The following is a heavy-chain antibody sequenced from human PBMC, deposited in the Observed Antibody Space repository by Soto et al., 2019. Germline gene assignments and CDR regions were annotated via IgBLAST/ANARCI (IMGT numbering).Heavy chain of an antibody. CDR1: GFTFSSYG. D-gene: IGHD2-2*01. Sequence: QVQLVESGGGVVQPGRSLRLSCAASGFTFSSYGMHWVRQAPGKGLEWVAVIWYDGSNKYYADSVKGRFTISRDNSKNTLYLQMNSLRAEDTAVYYCARHAQHSGFDYWGQGTLVTVSS. V-gene: IGHV3-33*01. J-gene: IGHJ4*02. CDR2: IWYDGSNK. CDR3: ARHAQHSGFDY.